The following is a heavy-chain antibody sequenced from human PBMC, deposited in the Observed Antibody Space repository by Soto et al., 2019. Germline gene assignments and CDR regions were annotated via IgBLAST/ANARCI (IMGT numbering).Heavy chain of an antibody. CDR3: ARRYYDSRYFDL. Sequence: QVQLQESGPGLVKPSETLSLTCTVSGGSVSSGSYYWSWIRQPPGKGLEWIGYIYYSGSTNYNPSLKSRVTISVDTSNNQFSLKLSSVTAADTAVYYCARRYYDSRYFDLWGRGTLVTVSS. CDR1: GGSVSSGSYY. V-gene: IGHV4-61*01. CDR2: IYYSGST. D-gene: IGHD3-16*01. J-gene: IGHJ2*01.